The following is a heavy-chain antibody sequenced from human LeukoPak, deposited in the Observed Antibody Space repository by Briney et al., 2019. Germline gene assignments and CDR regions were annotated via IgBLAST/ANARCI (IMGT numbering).Heavy chain of an antibody. CDR1: GGSVYSGTYY. CDR3: ARIKSSGWYYDY. V-gene: IGHV4-61*01. CDR2: GYYSGST. D-gene: IGHD6-19*01. Sequence: PSETLSLTCIVSGGSVYSGTYYWSWVRQPPGKGLEWIGYGYYSGSTNYNPSLKSRVTISLDTSKNQFSLRLSSVTAADTAVYYCARIKSSGWYYDYWGQGTLVTVSS. J-gene: IGHJ4*02.